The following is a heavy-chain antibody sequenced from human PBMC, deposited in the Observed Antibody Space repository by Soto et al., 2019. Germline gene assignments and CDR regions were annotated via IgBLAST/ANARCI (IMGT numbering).Heavy chain of an antibody. CDR1: GFTFEDYA. D-gene: IGHD3-10*01. Sequence: EVQVVESGGGLVQPGRSLRLSCAASGFTFEDYAMHWVRQAPGKGLEWVAGISWNSGSIGYEDSVKGRFTISRDNAKISLYLQMNSLRAEDTALYYCVKDIEAYYYAEIGTSSGMDVWGQGTTVTVSS. J-gene: IGHJ6*02. CDR2: ISWNSGSI. CDR3: VKDIEAYYYAEIGTSSGMDV. V-gene: IGHV3-9*01.